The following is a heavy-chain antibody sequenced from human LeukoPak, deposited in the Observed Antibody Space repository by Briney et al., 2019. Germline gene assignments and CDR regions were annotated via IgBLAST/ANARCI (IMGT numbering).Heavy chain of an antibody. Sequence: GRSLRLTCAASGITFSRYGMHWVRQAPGKGLEWVANIKQDGSEKNYVDSVKGRFTVSRDNAKNSLYLQMNSLRAEDTAVYYCAELGITMIGGVWGKGTTVTISS. J-gene: IGHJ6*04. CDR3: AELGITMIGGV. CDR1: GITFSRYG. CDR2: IKQDGSEK. V-gene: IGHV3-7*01. D-gene: IGHD3-10*02.